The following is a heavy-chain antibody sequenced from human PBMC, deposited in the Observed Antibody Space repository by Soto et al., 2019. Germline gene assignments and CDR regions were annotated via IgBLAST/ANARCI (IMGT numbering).Heavy chain of an antibody. J-gene: IGHJ6*02. CDR1: GFTFDDYA. Sequence: SLRLSCAASGFTFDDYAMHWVRQAPGKGLEWVSGISWNSSTIYYADSVKGRFTISRDNAKNSLYLQMNSLRDEDTAVYYCARPEYSSSSYGMDVWGQGTTVTVSS. CDR2: ISWNSSTI. V-gene: IGHV3-9*01. D-gene: IGHD6-6*01. CDR3: ARPEYSSSSYGMDV.